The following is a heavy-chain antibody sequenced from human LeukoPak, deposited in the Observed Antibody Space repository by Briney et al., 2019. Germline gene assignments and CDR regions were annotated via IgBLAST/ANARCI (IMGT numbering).Heavy chain of an antibody. CDR2: MNPNSGNT. J-gene: IGHJ6*03. V-gene: IGHV1-8*03. CDR1: GYTFTSYD. Sequence: GASVKVSCKASGYTFTSYDINWVRQATGQGLEWMGWMNPNSGNTGYAQKFQGRVTITRNTSISTAYMELSSLRSEDTAVYYCATTEEGTGSGYNPYYYYYMDVWGKGTTATVSS. D-gene: IGHD3-22*01. CDR3: ATTEEGTGSGYNPYYYYYMDV.